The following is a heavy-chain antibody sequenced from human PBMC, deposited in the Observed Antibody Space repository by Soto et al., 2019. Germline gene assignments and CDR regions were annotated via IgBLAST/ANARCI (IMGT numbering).Heavy chain of an antibody. J-gene: IGHJ4*02. V-gene: IGHV3-74*01. CDR1: GFTFSNSW. CDR3: ARDFPAFDY. D-gene: IGHD2-2*01. CDR2: IKSDGSST. Sequence: GSLRLSCVASGFTFSNSWMHWVRQAPGKGLVWVSRIKSDGSSTSYADSVKGRFTISRDNAQNTLYLQMNSLGAEDTAVYYCARDFPAFDYWGQGTLVTVSS.